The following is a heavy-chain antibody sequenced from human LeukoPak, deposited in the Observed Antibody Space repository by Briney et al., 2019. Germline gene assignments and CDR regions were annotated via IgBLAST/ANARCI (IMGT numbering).Heavy chain of an antibody. Sequence: ASVKVSCKASGGTFSSYPISWVRQAPGQGLEWMGGIIPIFGTANYAQKFQGRVTITTDESTSTAYMELSSLRSEDTAVYYCARNNEDCFGGICFLVSFDSWGQGGQVTVSS. CDR3: ARNNEDCFGGICFLVSFDS. D-gene: IGHD2-15*01. CDR1: GGTFSSYP. V-gene: IGHV1-69*05. J-gene: IGHJ4*02. CDR2: IIPIFGTA.